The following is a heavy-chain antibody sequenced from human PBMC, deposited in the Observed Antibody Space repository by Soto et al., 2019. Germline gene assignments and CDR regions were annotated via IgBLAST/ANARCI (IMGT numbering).Heavy chain of an antibody. CDR3: AREVVTPDDAFDI. CDR1: GFTFSGYW. CDR2: IDGDGSTT. Sequence: EVQLVESGGGLVQPGGSLRLSCAASGFTFSGYWMHWVRQAPGKGLVWVSRIDGDGSTTAYADSVKGRFTISRDNAKNTLFLQMNSLRVEDTAVYYCAREVVTPDDAFDIWGQGTMVTVSS. D-gene: IGHD2-21*02. J-gene: IGHJ3*02. V-gene: IGHV3-74*01.